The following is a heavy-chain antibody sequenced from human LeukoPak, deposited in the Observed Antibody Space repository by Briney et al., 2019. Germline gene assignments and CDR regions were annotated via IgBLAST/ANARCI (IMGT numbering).Heavy chain of an antibody. CDR3: AKDDSSARGDY. D-gene: IGHD3-22*01. Sequence: GRSLRLSCAASGFTFSSYGMHWVRQAPGKGLEWVSAISGSGGSTYYADSVKGRFTISRDNSKNTLYLQMNSLRAEDTAVYYCAKDDSSARGDYWGQGTLVTVSS. CDR2: ISGSGGST. V-gene: IGHV3-23*01. J-gene: IGHJ4*02. CDR1: GFTFSSYG.